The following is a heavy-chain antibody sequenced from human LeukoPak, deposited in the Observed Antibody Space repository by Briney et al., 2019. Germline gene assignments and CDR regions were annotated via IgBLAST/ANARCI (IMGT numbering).Heavy chain of an antibody. CDR2: IKQDGSET. Sequence: GGSLRLSCEASGFVFNSYWMTWVPQALGKGLERVANIKQDGSETKYVDSVEGRFTISRDNARNSVFLEMKSLRVEDTALYYCAMDRVVFTNWGQGALVTVSS. CDR3: AMDRVVFTN. CDR1: GFVFNSYW. D-gene: IGHD3-22*01. J-gene: IGHJ4*02. V-gene: IGHV3-7*04.